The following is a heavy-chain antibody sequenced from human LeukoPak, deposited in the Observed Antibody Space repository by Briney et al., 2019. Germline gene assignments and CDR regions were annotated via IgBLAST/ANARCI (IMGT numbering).Heavy chain of an antibody. CDR2: IYYSGST. CDR3: ARAGQLWLEFDY. D-gene: IGHD5-18*01. V-gene: IGHV4-39*07. J-gene: IGHJ4*02. CDR1: GGSISSYY. Sequence: NPSETLSLTCTVSGGSISSYYWGWIRQPPGKGLEWIGSIYYSGSTYYNPSLKSRVTISVDTSKNQFSLKLSSVTAADTAVYYCARAGQLWLEFDYWGQGTLVTVSS.